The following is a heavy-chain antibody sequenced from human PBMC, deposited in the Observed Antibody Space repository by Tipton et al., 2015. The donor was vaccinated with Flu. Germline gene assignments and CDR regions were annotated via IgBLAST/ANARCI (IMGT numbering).Heavy chain of an antibody. CDR2: IPPSGATK. J-gene: IGHJ4*02. Sequence: SLRLSCAASGFAFSSYEMNWVRQAPGKGLEWLSYIPPSGATKYYAESVKGRFSISRDNAKNSLYLQMNSLRVEDTAVYYCARGFIRLCDYWGQGTLVTVSS. CDR3: ARGFIRLCDY. CDR1: GFAFSSYE. D-gene: IGHD3-16*01. V-gene: IGHV3-48*03.